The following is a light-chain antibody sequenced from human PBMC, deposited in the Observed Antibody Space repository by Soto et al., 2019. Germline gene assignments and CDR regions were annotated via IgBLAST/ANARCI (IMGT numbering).Light chain of an antibody. CDR2: GAS. J-gene: IGKJ1*01. Sequence: EILMTQSPATLSVSPGERATLSCRASQSVSSNLAWYQQKPGQAPRLLIYGASTRATGIPARFSGSGSGTEFTLTISSLQSEDFAVYHCQQYKTWRRTFGQGTKVDIK. CDR3: QQYKTWRRT. V-gene: IGKV3-15*01. CDR1: QSVSSN.